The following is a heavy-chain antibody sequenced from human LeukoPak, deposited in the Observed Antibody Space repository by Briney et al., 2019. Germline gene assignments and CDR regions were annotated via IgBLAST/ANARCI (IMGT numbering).Heavy chain of an antibody. J-gene: IGHJ4*02. CDR3: ARDHIVGDTGGGDY. CDR1: GFTFSSYW. V-gene: IGHV3-7*01. Sequence: GGSLRLSCAASGFTFSSYWMTWVRQAPGKGLEWVSYINRDGSIENYAHSVRGRFSIFRDNAKDALYLQMNSLRVDDTAIYYCARDHIVGDTGGGDYWGQGTLVSVSS. CDR2: INRDGSIE. D-gene: IGHD1-26*01.